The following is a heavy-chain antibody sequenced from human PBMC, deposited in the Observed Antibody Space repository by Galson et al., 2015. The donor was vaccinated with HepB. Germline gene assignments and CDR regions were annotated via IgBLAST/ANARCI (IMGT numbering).Heavy chain of an antibody. CDR1: GFTFKNHD. CDR2: ISSAGGHE. CDR3: AKDAAGWSGGHHNNHAYYMDV. J-gene: IGHJ6*04. D-gene: IGHD2-21*01. Sequence: SLRLSCAASGFTFKNHDIHWVRHVPGKGLQWVASISSAGGHERCRDFVRGRFTISRDNDKNMVYLQMTRLRTDDTALYFCAKDAAGWSGGHHNNHAYYMDVWGRGTSVSVSP. V-gene: IGHV3-33*06.